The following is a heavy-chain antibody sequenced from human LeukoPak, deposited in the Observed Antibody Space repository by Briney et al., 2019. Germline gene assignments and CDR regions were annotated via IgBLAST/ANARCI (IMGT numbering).Heavy chain of an antibody. V-gene: IGHV3-66*02. CDR2: IYSGGST. CDR1: GFTVSSNY. D-gene: IGHD3-3*01. J-gene: IGHJ6*04. CDR3: ARDWLYYDFWSGYYPQ. Sequence: GGSLRLSCAASGFTVSSNYMSWVRQAPGKGLEGVSVIYSGGSTYYADSVKGRFTLSRDNSKNTLYLQMNSLRAEDTAVYYCARDWLYYDFWSGYYPQWGKGTTVTVSS.